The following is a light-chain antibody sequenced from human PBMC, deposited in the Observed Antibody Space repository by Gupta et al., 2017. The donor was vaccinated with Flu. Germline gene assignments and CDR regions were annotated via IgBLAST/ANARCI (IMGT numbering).Light chain of an antibody. CDR2: GAS. CDR3: QQYNDWPLS. V-gene: IGKV3-15*01. CDR1: QSVSSK. J-gene: IGKJ4*01. Sequence: PGTLSVSPGERATIACRASQSVSSKLAWYQQKRGQAPRLLIYGASTRASGIPARFSGSGSGTEFTLTISSLQSEDFAVYYCQQYNDWPLSFGGGTKVEIK.